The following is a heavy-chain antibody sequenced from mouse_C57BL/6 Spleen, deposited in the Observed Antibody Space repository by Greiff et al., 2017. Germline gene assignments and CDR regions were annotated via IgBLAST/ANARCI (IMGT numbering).Heavy chain of an antibody. CDR2: ISGGGGNT. Sequence: EVKLQESGGGLVKPGGSLKLSCAASGFTFSSYTMSWVRQTPEKRLEWVATISGGGGNTYYPDSVKGRFTISRDNAKNTLYLQMSSLRSEDTAWYYCARNGSFDYWGQGTTLTVSS. J-gene: IGHJ2*01. D-gene: IGHD1-1*01. V-gene: IGHV5-9*01. CDR1: GFTFSSYT. CDR3: ARNGSFDY.